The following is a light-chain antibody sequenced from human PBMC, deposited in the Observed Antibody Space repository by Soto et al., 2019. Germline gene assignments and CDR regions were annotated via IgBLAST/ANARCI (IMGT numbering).Light chain of an antibody. CDR2: AAS. J-gene: IGKJ3*01. CDR1: QGISGW. Sequence: DMQMTQSPSSVSASVGDRVTITCRVSQGISGWLAWYQQKPGKAPKLLIYAASTLQSGVPSRFSGSGSGTDFTLTISSLQPEDFATYYCQQASSFLFAFGPVTKVDIK. V-gene: IGKV1-12*02. CDR3: QQASSFLFA.